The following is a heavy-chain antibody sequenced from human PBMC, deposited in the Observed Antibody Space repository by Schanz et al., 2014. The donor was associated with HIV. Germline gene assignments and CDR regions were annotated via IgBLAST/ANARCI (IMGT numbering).Heavy chain of an antibody. D-gene: IGHD2-15*01. Sequence: QVQLVESGGGVVQPGRSLRLSCAASGFTFSSYGMHWVRQAPGKGLGWGAVIWYDGSNKYYADSVKGRFTISRDNSKNTLYLQMNSLRAEDTAVYYCARRSTPGGYYGMDVWGQGTTVTVSS. V-gene: IGHV3-33*01. CDR1: GFTFSSYG. CDR2: IWYDGSNK. J-gene: IGHJ6*02. CDR3: ARRSTPGGYYGMDV.